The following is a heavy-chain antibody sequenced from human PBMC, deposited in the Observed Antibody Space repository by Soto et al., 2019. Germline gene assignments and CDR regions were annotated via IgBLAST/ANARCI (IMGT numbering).Heavy chain of an antibody. CDR2: ISTYCGNT. CDR3: ARAGSSLGYAMDV. CDR1: RDTFTSYY. J-gene: IGHJ6*02. D-gene: IGHD3-10*01. Sequence: ASVKVSCKAPRDTFTSYYINWVRQAPGQGLEWMGVISTYCGNTHYARKFQGRVAMTTDTSPSTAYMELRSLISDDTAVYYCARAGSSLGYAMDVWGQGTTVTVSS. V-gene: IGHV1-18*04.